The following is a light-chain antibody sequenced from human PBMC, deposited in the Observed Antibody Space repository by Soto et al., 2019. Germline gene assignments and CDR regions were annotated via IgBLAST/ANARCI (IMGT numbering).Light chain of an antibody. J-gene: IGKJ5*01. CDR2: GAS. CDR1: QNVGSR. V-gene: IGKV3-15*01. CDR3: QQYNNWPPIT. Sequence: EIVLKQSPGTLSLSPGERATLSCRASQNVGSRLAWYQQKPGQAPRLLIYGASTRATGIPARFSGSGSGTEFTLTISSLQSEDFAVYYCQQYNNWPPITFGQGTRLEIK.